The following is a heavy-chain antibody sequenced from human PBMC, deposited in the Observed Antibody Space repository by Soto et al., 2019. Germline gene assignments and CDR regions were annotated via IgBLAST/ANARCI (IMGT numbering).Heavy chain of an antibody. J-gene: IGHJ5*02. Sequence: GASVKVSCKASGYTFTSYGISWVRQAPGQGLEWMGWISAYNGNTNYAQKLQGRVTMTTDTSTSTAYMELRSLRSDDTAVYYCARDGHYYGSGSYLTGFDPWGQGTLVTVSS. CDR3: ARDGHYYGSGSYLTGFDP. D-gene: IGHD3-10*01. V-gene: IGHV1-18*01. CDR2: ISAYNGNT. CDR1: GYTFTSYG.